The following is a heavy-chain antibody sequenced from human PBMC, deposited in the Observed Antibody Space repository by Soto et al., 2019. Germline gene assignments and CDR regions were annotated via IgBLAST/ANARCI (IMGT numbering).Heavy chain of an antibody. CDR1: GYTFTSYY. CDR2: INPSGGST. D-gene: IGHD2-15*01. CDR3: ARSYCSGGSCYKLFDY. Sequence: ASVKVSCKASGYTFTSYYMHWVRQAPGQGLEWMGIINPSGGSTSYAQKFQGRVTMTRGTSTSTVYMELSSLRSEDTAVYYCARSYCSGGSCYKLFDYWGQGTLVTVSS. V-gene: IGHV1-46*03. J-gene: IGHJ4*02.